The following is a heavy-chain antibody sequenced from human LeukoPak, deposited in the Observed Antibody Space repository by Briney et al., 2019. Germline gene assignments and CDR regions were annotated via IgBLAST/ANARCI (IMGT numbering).Heavy chain of an antibody. V-gene: IGHV1-69*01. CDR3: ARGGSYPPGRFDC. D-gene: IGHD1-26*01. CDR2: IIPIFGTA. CDR1: GGTFSSYA. Sequence: SVKVSCKASGGTFSSYAISWVRQAPGQGLEWMGGIIPIFGTANYAQKFQGRVTITADESTSTAYMELSSLRSEDTAVYYCARGGSYPPGRFDCWGQGTLVTVSS. J-gene: IGHJ4*02.